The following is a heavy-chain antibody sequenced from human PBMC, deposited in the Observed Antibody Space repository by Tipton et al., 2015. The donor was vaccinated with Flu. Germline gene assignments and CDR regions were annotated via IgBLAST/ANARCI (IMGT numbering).Heavy chain of an antibody. D-gene: IGHD3-10*01. V-gene: IGHV1-46*01. CDR3: ARDGLGFGELLG. Sequence: QVQLVQSGAEVKKHGASVKVSCKASGYTFTSYYMHWVRQAPGQGLEWMGIINPSGGSTSYAQKFQGRVTMARDTSTSTVYMELSSLRSEDTAVYYCARDGLGFGELLGWGQGTLVTVSS. CDR2: INPSGGST. CDR1: GYTFTSYY. J-gene: IGHJ4*02.